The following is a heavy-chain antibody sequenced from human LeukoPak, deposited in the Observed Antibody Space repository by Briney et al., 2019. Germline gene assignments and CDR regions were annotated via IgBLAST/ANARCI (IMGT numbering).Heavy chain of an antibody. CDR3: AGTYSSSWYYFDY. CDR1: GFTFSSYA. V-gene: IGHV3-23*01. CDR2: ISGSGGST. Sequence: GGSLRLSCAASGFTFSSYAMSWVRQAPGKGLEWVSAISGSGGSTYYADSAKGRFTISRDNSKNTLYLQMNSLRAEDTAVYYCAGTYSSSWYYFDYWGRGTLVTVSS. D-gene: IGHD6-13*01. J-gene: IGHJ4*02.